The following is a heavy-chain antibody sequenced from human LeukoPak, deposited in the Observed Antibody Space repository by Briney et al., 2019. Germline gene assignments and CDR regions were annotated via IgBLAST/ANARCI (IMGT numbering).Heavy chain of an antibody. CDR1: GFSFSSYA. J-gene: IGHJ4*02. CDR3: ARDRTVLAVSATYY. D-gene: IGHD2-8*02. Sequence: PGGSLRLSCAVSGFSFSSYAMDWVRQPPGKGLEWVATISNDGNIDYYADSVKGRFTISRDNSKDTLDLQMNSLRDEDTADYYCARDRTVLAVSATYYWGQGALVTVSS. V-gene: IGHV3-30*14. CDR2: ISNDGNID.